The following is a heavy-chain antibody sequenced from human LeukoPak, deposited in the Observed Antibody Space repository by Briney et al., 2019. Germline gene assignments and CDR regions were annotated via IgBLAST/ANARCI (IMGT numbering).Heavy chain of an antibody. CDR3: ARRVGYSRYYYYMDV. CDR2: IYYSGST. J-gene: IGHJ6*03. V-gene: IGHV4-59*11. Sequence: KPSETLSLTCTVSGGSISSHYWSWIRQPPGKGLEWIGYIYYSGSTNYNPSLKSRVTISVDTSKNQFSLKLSSVTAADTAVYYCARRVGYSRYYYYMDVWGKGTTVTVSS. CDR1: GGSISSHY. D-gene: IGHD5-18*01.